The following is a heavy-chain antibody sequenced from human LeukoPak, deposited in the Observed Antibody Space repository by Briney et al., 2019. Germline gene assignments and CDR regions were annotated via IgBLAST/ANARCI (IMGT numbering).Heavy chain of an antibody. CDR1: GGSISSSSYY. D-gene: IGHD6-19*01. Sequence: SETLSLTCTVSGGSISSSSYYWGWIRQPPGKGLEWIGSIYYSGSTYYNPSLKSRATISVDTSKNQFSLKLSSVTAADTAVYYCARGRGIAVARGQRRWFDPWGQGTLVTVSS. CDR2: IYYSGST. CDR3: ARGRGIAVARGQRRWFDP. V-gene: IGHV4-39*07. J-gene: IGHJ5*02.